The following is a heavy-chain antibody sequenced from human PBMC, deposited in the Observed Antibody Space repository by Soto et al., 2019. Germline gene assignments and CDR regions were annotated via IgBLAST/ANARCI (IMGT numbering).Heavy chain of an antibody. J-gene: IGHJ6*02. D-gene: IGHD3-3*01. CDR1: GYSFTSYW. CDR3: SRLERFFILPKAFPLNYYYGMDV. CDR2: IDPSDSYT. Sequence: GESLKISCKGSGYSFTSYWISWVRQMPGKGLEWMGRIDPSDSYTNYSPSFQGHVTISADKSISTAYLQWSSLKASDTAMYYCSRLERFFILPKAFPLNYYYGMDVWGQGTTVTVSS. V-gene: IGHV5-10-1*01.